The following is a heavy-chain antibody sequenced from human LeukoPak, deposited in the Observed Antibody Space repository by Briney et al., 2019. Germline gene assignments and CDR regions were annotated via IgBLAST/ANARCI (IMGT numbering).Heavy chain of an antibody. CDR3: ARGHIVVND. D-gene: IGHD2-21*01. Sequence: SETLSLTCTVSGGSISSYYWSWIRQPPGRGLEWIGYMYDSGTTYYSPSLKSRVTISRDTSKNQFSLRLSSVTAADTAVYYCARGHIVVNDWGQGTLVTVSS. J-gene: IGHJ4*02. CDR2: MYDSGTT. V-gene: IGHV4-59*01. CDR1: GGSISSYY.